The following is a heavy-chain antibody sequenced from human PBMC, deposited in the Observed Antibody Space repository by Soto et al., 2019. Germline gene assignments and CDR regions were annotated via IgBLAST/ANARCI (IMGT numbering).Heavy chain of an antibody. D-gene: IGHD5-12*01. J-gene: IGHJ4*02. CDR1: GFTFSSYS. CDR2: ISSSSSYI. V-gene: IGHV3-21*01. CDR3: ARGSDIVASGPFDY. Sequence: EVQLVESGGGLVKPGGSLRLSCAASGFTFSSYSMNWVRQAPGKGLEWVSSISSSSSYIYYADSVKGRFTISRDNAKNSLYLQMNSLRAEDTAVYYCARGSDIVASGPFDYWGQGTLVTVSS.